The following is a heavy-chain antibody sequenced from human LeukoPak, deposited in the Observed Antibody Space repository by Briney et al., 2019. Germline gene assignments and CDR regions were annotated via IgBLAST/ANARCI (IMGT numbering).Heavy chain of an antibody. V-gene: IGHV1-46*01. D-gene: IGHD2-2*01. J-gene: IGHJ6*03. CDR2: INPSGGST. Sequence: ASVKVSCKASGYTFTGYYMHWVRQAPGQGLEWMGIINPSGGSTSYAQKFQGRVTMTRDTSTSTVYMELSSLRSEDTAVYYCARATTDCSSTSCTYYYYYMDVWGKGTTVTVSS. CDR1: GYTFTGYY. CDR3: ARATTDCSSTSCTYYYYYMDV.